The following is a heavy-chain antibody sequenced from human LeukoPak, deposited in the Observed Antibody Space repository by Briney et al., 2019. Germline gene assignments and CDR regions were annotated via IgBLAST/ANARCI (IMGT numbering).Heavy chain of an antibody. Sequence: PGGSLSLSCVASGFTFINYWMAWVRQAPGKGLEWVANIKQDDSKIYYVDSVKGRFTISRDNAKNSLYLEMNSLRAEDTAVYHCARDITGSLTDWGQGTLVTVSS. CDR2: IKQDDSKI. D-gene: IGHD1-26*01. V-gene: IGHV3-7*01. J-gene: IGHJ4*02. CDR1: GFTFINYW. CDR3: ARDITGSLTD.